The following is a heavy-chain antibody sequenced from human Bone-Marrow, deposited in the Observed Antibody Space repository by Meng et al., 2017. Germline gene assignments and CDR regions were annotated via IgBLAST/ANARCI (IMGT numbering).Heavy chain of an antibody. CDR3: ARDTLLAVAGSYYYYGMDV. Sequence: GESLKISCAASGFTFSSYAMSWVRQAPGKGLEWVANIKQDGSEKYYVDSVKGRFTISRDNAKNSLYLQMNSLRAEDTAVYYCARDTLLAVAGSYYYYGMDVWGQGTTVTVSS. CDR2: IKQDGSEK. CDR1: GFTFSSYA. J-gene: IGHJ6*02. D-gene: IGHD6-19*01. V-gene: IGHV3-7*01.